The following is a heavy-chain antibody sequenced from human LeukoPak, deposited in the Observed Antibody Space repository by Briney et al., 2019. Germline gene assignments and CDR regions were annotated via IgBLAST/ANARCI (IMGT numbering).Heavy chain of an antibody. Sequence: GGSLRLSCAASGFTFSSYAMSWVRQAPGKGLEWVSAISGSGGSTYYADPVKGRFTISRDNSKNTLYLQMNSLRAEDTAVYYCARDKSRYCSGGSCPYFDYWGQGTLVTVSS. D-gene: IGHD2-15*01. CDR3: ARDKSRYCSGGSCPYFDY. J-gene: IGHJ4*02. CDR2: ISGSGGST. V-gene: IGHV3-23*01. CDR1: GFTFSSYA.